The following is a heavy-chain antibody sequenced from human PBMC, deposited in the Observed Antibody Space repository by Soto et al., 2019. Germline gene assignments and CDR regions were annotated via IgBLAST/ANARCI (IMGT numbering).Heavy chain of an antibody. CDR3: ARDLRYSGYENFFDY. J-gene: IGHJ4*02. CDR2: IWYDGSNK. D-gene: IGHD5-12*01. V-gene: IGHV3-33*01. CDR1: GFTFSSYG. Sequence: GGSLRLSCAASGFTFSSYGMHWVRQAPGKGLEWVAVIWYDGSNKYYADSVKGRFAISRDNSENTLYLQMNSLRAEDTAVYYCARDLRYSGYENFFDYWGQGTLVTVSS.